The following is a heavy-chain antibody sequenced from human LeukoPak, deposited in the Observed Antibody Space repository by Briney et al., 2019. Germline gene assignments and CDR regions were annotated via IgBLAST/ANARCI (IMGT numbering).Heavy chain of an antibody. J-gene: IGHJ4*02. Sequence: ASVKVSCKASGYTFSYFGINWVRQAPGQGLEWIGWINCYNGNTNYAQKSEGRLTLTTDTATTTVYMELRNLRYDDTAVYYCARGLDAAAGLANFDYWSQGTLVTVSS. CDR3: ARGLDAAAGLANFDY. CDR2: INCYNGNT. CDR1: GYTFSYFG. V-gene: IGHV1-18*01. D-gene: IGHD6-25*01.